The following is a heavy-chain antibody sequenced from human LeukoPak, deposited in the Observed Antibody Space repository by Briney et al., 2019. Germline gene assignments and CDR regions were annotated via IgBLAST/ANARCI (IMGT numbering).Heavy chain of an antibody. V-gene: IGHV1-8*01. CDR3: ARGMLYCSSTSCYDWFDP. D-gene: IGHD2-2*01. J-gene: IGHJ5*02. CDR1: GYTFTSYD. CDR2: MNPNSGNT. Sequence: GASVKVSCKASGYTFTSYDINWVRQATGQGLEWMGWMNPNSGNTGYAQKFQGRVTMTRNTSISTAYMELSCLRSEDTAVYYCARGMLYCSSTSCYDWFDPWGQGTLVTVSS.